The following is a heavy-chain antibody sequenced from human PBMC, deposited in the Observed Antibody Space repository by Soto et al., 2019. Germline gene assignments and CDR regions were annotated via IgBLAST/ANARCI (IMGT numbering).Heavy chain of an antibody. Sequence: EVQLLESGGGLGQPGGSLRLSCAASGFTFSSYAMSWVRQSPGQGLEWVSAISGSGGSTYYADSVKGRFTISRDNSKNTLYLQMNSLRAEDTAVYYCAHDHDSSGWYGGAFDIWGQGTMVTVSS. D-gene: IGHD6-19*01. J-gene: IGHJ3*02. CDR1: GFTFSSYA. CDR2: ISGSGGST. V-gene: IGHV3-23*01. CDR3: AHDHDSSGWYGGAFDI.